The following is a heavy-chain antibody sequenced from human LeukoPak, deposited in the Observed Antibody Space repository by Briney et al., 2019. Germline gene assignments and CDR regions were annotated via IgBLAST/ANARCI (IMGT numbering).Heavy chain of an antibody. CDR1: GFTFSKFA. D-gene: IGHD3-22*01. CDR2: ISDSGGST. CDR3: AREGNNYYYYSSGYPFYFYY. Sequence: PGGSLRLSCAASGFTFSKFAISCVRQARGKGLEWVSAISDSGGSTYYADSVKGRFTISRDNSKNTLYLQMNSLRVEDTAVYYCAREGNNYYYYSSGYPFYFYYWGQGTLVTVSS. V-gene: IGHV3-23*01. J-gene: IGHJ4*02.